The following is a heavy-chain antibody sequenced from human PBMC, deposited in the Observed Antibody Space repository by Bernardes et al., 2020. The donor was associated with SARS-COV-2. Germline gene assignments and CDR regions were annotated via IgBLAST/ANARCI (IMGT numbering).Heavy chain of an antibody. J-gene: IGHJ4*02. CDR1: GYSIPNYW. CDR3: ATSNVAAADKYYFDF. V-gene: IGHV5-51*01. D-gene: IGHD6-13*01. Sequence: SRKISCQGSGYSIPNYWIAWVRQVPGKGLEWMGLIYPYDSDIRYSPSFQGQVTISADKSINTAYLQWYSLKASDTAIYYCATSNVAAADKYYFDFWGPGTLVTVSS. CDR2: IYPYDSDI.